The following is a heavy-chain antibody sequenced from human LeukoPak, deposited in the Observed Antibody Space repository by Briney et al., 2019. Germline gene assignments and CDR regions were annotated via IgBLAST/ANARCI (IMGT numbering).Heavy chain of an antibody. CDR3: SSEAFCAGGSCNVQRVAS. Sequence: ASVKVSCKASVYTFTAYYIHWVRQAPGQGLEWMGWIDTNTGATKYAQKFQGRVTITRDTSTGTAYMELSSLISGDTALYYCSSEAFCAGGSCNVQRVASWGPGTLVTVSS. D-gene: IGHD2-8*02. CDR2: IDTNTGAT. CDR1: VYTFTAYY. V-gene: IGHV1-2*02. J-gene: IGHJ4*02.